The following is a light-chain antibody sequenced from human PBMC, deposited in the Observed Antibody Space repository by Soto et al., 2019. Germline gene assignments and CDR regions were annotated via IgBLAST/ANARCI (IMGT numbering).Light chain of an antibody. V-gene: IGKV3-11*01. CDR1: QTVNRR. J-gene: IGKJ1*01. CDR3: HQRQSWPRT. CDR2: HTS. Sequence: EILLTQSPCTLSLSPGERATLSCGASQTVNRRLDWYQHKPGQAPRLLIYHTSNRSTGIPARFSGSGSGTDFTLTISSLEPEDFEVYYCHQRQSWPRTFGQGTKVDIK.